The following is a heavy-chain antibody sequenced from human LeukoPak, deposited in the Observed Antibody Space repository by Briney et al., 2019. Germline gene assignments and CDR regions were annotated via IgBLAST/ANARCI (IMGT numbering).Heavy chain of an antibody. Sequence: PGRSLRLSCAASGFTFSSYAMHWVRQAPGKGLEWVAVISYDGSNKYYADSVKGRFTISRDNSKNTLYLQMNSLRAEDTAVYYCASAMKQWLAGLSEYYFDYWGQGTPVTVSS. V-gene: IGHV3-30-3*01. CDR3: ASAMKQWLAGLSEYYFDY. CDR1: GFTFSSYA. J-gene: IGHJ4*02. D-gene: IGHD6-19*01. CDR2: ISYDGSNK.